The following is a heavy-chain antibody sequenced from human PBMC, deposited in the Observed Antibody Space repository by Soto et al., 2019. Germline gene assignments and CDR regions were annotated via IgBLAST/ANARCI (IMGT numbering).Heavy chain of an antibody. V-gene: IGHV4-34*01. CDR2: INHSGST. D-gene: IGHD6-19*01. J-gene: IGHJ6*02. CDR1: GGSFSGYH. CDR3: ARGSGRGNGWGTYFYYGMDV. Sequence: QVQLQQWGAGLLKPSETLSLTCAVYGGSFSGYHWSWIRQPPGKGLEWFGEINHSGSTSYNPSLKSRVTISVDTSKHQFSLKVTSVTAADTAAYYCARGSGRGNGWGTYFYYGMDVWGQGTTVTVSS.